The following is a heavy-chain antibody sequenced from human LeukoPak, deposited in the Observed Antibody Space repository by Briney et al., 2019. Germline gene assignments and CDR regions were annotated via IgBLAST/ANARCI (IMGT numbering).Heavy chain of an antibody. Sequence: SETLSLTCTVSGYSISSGYYWGWIRQPPGKGLEWIGSIYHSGSTYYNPSLKSRVTISVDTSKNQFSLKLSSVTAADTAVYYCARRPPSSGSYPYWGQGTLVTVSS. CDR3: ARRPPSSGSYPY. J-gene: IGHJ4*02. CDR2: IYHSGST. CDR1: GYSISSGYY. V-gene: IGHV4-38-2*02. D-gene: IGHD3-10*01.